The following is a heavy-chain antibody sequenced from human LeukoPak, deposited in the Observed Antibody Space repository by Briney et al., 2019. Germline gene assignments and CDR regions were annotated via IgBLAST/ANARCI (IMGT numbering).Heavy chain of an antibody. J-gene: IGHJ6*02. V-gene: IGHV3-9*01. CDR3: AKDESTGGFAPGYFYGMGV. Sequence: GGSLRLSCVVSGFRFDDYGMHWVRQAPGQGLEWVSGISWSGTTTGYADSVKGRFTISRDSAKNSLYLQMDSLRVEDTGLYYCAKDESTGGFAPGYFYGMGVWGQGTTVTVSS. CDR2: ISWSGTTT. CDR1: GFRFDDYG. D-gene: IGHD3-16*01.